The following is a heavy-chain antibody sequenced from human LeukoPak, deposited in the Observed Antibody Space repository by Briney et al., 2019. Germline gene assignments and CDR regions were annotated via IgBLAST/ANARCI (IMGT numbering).Heavy chain of an antibody. J-gene: IGHJ4*02. Sequence: GGTLRLSCAASGFTFSSYGMSWVRQAPGKGLEWVSAISGSGGSTYYADSVKGRFTISRDNARNSLYLQMNSLRVEDTAVYYCVRDPDALDYWGQGTLVTVSS. D-gene: IGHD2-8*01. CDR3: VRDPDALDY. V-gene: IGHV3-23*01. CDR1: GFTFSSYG. CDR2: ISGSGGST.